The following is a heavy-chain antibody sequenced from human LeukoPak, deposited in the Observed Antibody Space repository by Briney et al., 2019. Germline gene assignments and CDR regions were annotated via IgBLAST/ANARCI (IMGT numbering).Heavy chain of an antibody. D-gene: IGHD1-14*01. J-gene: IGHJ5*02. CDR2: INHSGST. Sequence: SETLSLTCAVYGGSFSSYYWSWLRQPPGKGLEWIGEINHSGSTNYNPSLKSRVTISVDTSKNQFSLKLSSVTAADTAVYYCARGRRSTSWFDPWGQGTLVTVSS. CDR3: ARGRRSTSWFDP. CDR1: GGSFSSYY. V-gene: IGHV4-34*01.